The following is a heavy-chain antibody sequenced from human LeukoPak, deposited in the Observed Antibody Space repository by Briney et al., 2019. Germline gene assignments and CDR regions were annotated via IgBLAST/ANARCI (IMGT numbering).Heavy chain of an antibody. J-gene: IGHJ6*02. Sequence: GGSLRLSCAASGFTFSSYAMHWVRQAPGKGLEWVAVISYDGRNKYHADSVKGRFTISRDNPKNTLYLQMQSLRVEDTAVYYCAREVEGMDVWGQGTTVTVSS. CDR1: GFTFSSYA. D-gene: IGHD2-15*01. CDR2: ISYDGRNK. CDR3: AREVEGMDV. V-gene: IGHV3-30*04.